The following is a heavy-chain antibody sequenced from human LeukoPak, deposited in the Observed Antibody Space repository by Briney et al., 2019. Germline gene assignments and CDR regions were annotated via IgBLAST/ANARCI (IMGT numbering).Heavy chain of an antibody. D-gene: IGHD3-10*01. CDR1: GFTFSGYS. V-gene: IGHV3-21*01. CDR2: ISSSSSYI. J-gene: IGHJ1*01. CDR3: ARGRVTMVRGHTAPQH. Sequence: AGGSLRLSCAASGFTFSGYSMNWVRQAPGKGLEWVSSISSSSSYIYYADSVKGRFTISRDNAKNSLYLQMNSLRAEDTAVYYCARGRVTMVRGHTAPQHWGQGTLVTVSS.